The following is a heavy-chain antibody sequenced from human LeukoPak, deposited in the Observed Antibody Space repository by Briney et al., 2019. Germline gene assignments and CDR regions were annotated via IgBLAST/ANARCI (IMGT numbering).Heavy chain of an antibody. J-gene: IGHJ4*02. D-gene: IGHD6-13*01. CDR2: ISGSGGST. CDR3: AKDRGSIAAAGPFDY. V-gene: IGHV3-23*01. CDR1: GFTFSSYA. Sequence: GGSLRLSCAASGFTFSSYAMSWVRQAPGKGLEWVSAISGSGGSTYYADSVKGRFPISRDNSKNTLYLQMNSLRAEDTAVYYCAKDRGSIAAAGPFDYWGQGTLVTVSS.